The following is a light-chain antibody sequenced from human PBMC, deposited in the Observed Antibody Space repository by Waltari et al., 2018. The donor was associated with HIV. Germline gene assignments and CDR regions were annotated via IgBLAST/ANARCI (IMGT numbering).Light chain of an antibody. CDR1: SSDVGGYNY. Sequence: QSALTQPRSVSGSSGQSVTTSCTGTSSDVGGYNYVSWYQQHPGKAPKVRIYDVSKRPSGVPDRFSGSKSGNTASLTISGLQAEDEADYYCCSYAGSYTYVFGTGTKVTVL. V-gene: IGLV2-11*01. CDR2: DVS. CDR3: CSYAGSYTYV. J-gene: IGLJ1*01.